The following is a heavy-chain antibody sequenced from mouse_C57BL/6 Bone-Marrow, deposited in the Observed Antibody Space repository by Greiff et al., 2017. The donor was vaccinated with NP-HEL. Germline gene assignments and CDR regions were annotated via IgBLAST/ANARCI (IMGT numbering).Heavy chain of an antibody. J-gene: IGHJ3*01. CDR2: IYPGSGST. CDR1: GYTFTSYW. CDR3: ASEGFYYYGSPWFAY. Sequence: QVQLQQPGAELVKPGASVKMSCKASGYTFTSYWITWVKQRPGQGLEWIGDIYPGSGSTNYNEKFKSKATLTVDTSSSTAYMQLSSLTSEDSAVYYCASEGFYYYGSPWFAYWGQGTLVIVSA. V-gene: IGHV1-55*01. D-gene: IGHD1-1*01.